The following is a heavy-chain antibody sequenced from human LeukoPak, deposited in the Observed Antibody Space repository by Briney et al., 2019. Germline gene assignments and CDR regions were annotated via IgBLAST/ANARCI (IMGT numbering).Heavy chain of an antibody. J-gene: IGHJ4*02. CDR2: SGSGGST. Sequence: GGSLRLSCAASRFTFSSYAMSWVRQAPGKGLEWVSTSGSGGSTFYADSVKGRLTISRGNSKNTLFLQMNSLRAEDTAVYYCAKGGSGWYPAFDYWGQGTLVTVSS. V-gene: IGHV3-23*01. D-gene: IGHD6-19*01. CDR1: RFTFSSYA. CDR3: AKGGSGWYPAFDY.